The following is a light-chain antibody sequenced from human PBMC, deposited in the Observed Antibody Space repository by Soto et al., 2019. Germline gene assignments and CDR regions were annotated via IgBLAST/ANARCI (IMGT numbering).Light chain of an antibody. Sequence: DIQMTQSPSTLSASVGDRVTITCRASQNINKWLAWYQHKPGKAPALLIYEASSLGGGVPSRFSGSGFGTEFTLTISSLQPDDFATYYCKQYNRYRAFGQGTKVEIK. J-gene: IGKJ1*01. CDR3: KQYNRYRA. CDR1: QNINKW. CDR2: EAS. V-gene: IGKV1-5*03.